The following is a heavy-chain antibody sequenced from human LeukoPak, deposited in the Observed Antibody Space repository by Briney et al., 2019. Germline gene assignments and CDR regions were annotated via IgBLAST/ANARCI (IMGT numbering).Heavy chain of an antibody. Sequence: PGGSLRLSCAASGFTFSSYSMNWVRQAPGKGLEWVSSISSSSSYIYYADSVKGRFTISRDNAKNSLYLQMNSLRSEDTAVYYCANAAIERGYYYYYMDVWGKGTTVTVSS. CDR2: ISSSSSYI. V-gene: IGHV3-21*04. J-gene: IGHJ6*03. CDR3: ANAAIERGYYYYYMDV. D-gene: IGHD6-25*01. CDR1: GFTFSSYS.